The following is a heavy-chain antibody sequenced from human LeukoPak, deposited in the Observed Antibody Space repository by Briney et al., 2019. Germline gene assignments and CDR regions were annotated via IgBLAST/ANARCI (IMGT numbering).Heavy chain of an antibody. D-gene: IGHD3-3*01. CDR1: GGSISSGGYY. CDR3: ARAFWSGYRRAFDI. Sequence: PSQTLSLTCTVSGGSISSGGYYWSWIRQHPGKGLEWIGYIYYSGSTYYNPSLKSRVTISVDTYKNQFSLKLSSVTAADTAVYYCARAFWSGYRRAFDIWGQGTMVTVSS. J-gene: IGHJ3*02. V-gene: IGHV4-31*03. CDR2: IYYSGST.